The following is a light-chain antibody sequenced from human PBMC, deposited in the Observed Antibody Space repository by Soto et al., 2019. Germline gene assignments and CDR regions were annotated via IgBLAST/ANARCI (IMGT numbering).Light chain of an antibody. V-gene: IGKV3-11*01. CDR3: QQRST. Sequence: EIVLTQSPATLSLSPGGRATLSCRTSQSVSSYLAWYQQKPGQAPRLLIYDASNRATGIPARFSGSGSGTDFTLTISSLEPEDFAVYYCQQRSTFGQGTRLEIK. J-gene: IGKJ5*01. CDR1: QSVSSY. CDR2: DAS.